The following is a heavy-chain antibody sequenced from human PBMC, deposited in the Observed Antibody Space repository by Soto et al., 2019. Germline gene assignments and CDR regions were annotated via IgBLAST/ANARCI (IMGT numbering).Heavy chain of an antibody. Sequence: PSETLSLTCAVSGGSISSSNWWSWVRQPPGKGLEWIGEIYHSGSTNYNPSLKSRVTISVDKSKNQFSLKLSSVTAADTAVYYCARKRSIAAARPFVDPWGQGTLVTVSS. CDR2: IYHSGST. CDR3: ARKRSIAAARPFVDP. CDR1: GGSISSSNW. V-gene: IGHV4-4*02. J-gene: IGHJ5*02. D-gene: IGHD6-13*01.